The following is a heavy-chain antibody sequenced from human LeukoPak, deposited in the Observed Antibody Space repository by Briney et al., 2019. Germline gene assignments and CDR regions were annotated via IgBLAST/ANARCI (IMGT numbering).Heavy chain of an antibody. CDR2: IIPIFGTA. J-gene: IGHJ4*02. CDR1: GGTFSSYA. D-gene: IGHD5-24*01. CDR3: ARWTRWLQRGAYFDY. Sequence: SVKVSCKASGGTFSSYAISWVRQAPGQGLEWMGGIIPIFGTANYAQKFQGRVTITSDESTSTAYMELSSLRSEDTAVYYCARWTRWLQRGAYFDYWGQGTLVTVSS. V-gene: IGHV1-69*13.